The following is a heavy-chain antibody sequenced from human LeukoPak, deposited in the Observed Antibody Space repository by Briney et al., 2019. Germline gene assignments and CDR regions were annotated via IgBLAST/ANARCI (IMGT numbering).Heavy chain of an antibody. Sequence: GGSLILSSAAAGCTFGSYAMSWVRQAPGKGLEWVSSISGGGGNTCYADSVKGRFTISRDNSKNTIYLQMKSLRAEDTAVYYCANGGWEDSSGQFDYCGQGTLVTVSS. J-gene: IGHJ4*02. D-gene: IGHD3-22*01. CDR2: ISGGGGNT. CDR3: ANGGWEDSSGQFDY. V-gene: IGHV3-23*01. CDR1: GCTFGSYA.